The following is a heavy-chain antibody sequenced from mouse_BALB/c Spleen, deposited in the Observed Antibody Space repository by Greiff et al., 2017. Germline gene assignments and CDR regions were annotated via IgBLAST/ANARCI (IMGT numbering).Heavy chain of an antibody. CDR3: ARRSHYYGSLYYYAMDY. J-gene: IGHJ4*01. D-gene: IGHD1-1*01. CDR1: GDSITSGY. CDR2: ISYSGST. V-gene: IGHV3-8*02. Sequence: EVHLVESGPSLVKPSQTLSLTCSVTGDSITSGYWNWIRKFPGNKLEYMGYISYSGSTYYNPSLKSRISITRDTSKNQYYLQLNSVTTEDTATYYCARRSHYYGSLYYYAMDYWGQGTSVTVSS.